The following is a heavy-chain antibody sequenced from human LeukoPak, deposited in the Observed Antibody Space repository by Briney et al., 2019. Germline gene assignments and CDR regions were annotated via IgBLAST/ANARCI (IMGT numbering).Heavy chain of an antibody. J-gene: IGHJ4*02. Sequence: SETLSLTCTVSGGSISSGSYYWSSIRQPPGKGLEWIGYIYYSGSTNYNLSLKSRVTISVDTSKNQFSLNLSSVTAADTAVYYCARHAGSGYYLDYWGQGTLVTVSS. CDR1: GGSISSGSYY. D-gene: IGHD3-22*01. V-gene: IGHV4-61*01. CDR3: ARHAGSGYYLDY. CDR2: IYYSGST.